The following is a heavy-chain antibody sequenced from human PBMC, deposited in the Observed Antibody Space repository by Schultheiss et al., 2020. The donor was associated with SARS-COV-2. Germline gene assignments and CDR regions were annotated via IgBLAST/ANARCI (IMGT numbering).Heavy chain of an antibody. J-gene: IGHJ4*02. Sequence: GESLKISCAASGFTFSGSAMHWVRQASGKGLEWVSAISGSGGSTYYADSVKGRFTISRDNSKNTLYLQMNSLRAEDTAVYYCARTLLGFGYWGQGTLVTVSS. CDR2: ISGSGGST. CDR3: ARTLLGFGY. D-gene: IGHD1-26*01. CDR1: GFTFSGSA. V-gene: IGHV3-23*01.